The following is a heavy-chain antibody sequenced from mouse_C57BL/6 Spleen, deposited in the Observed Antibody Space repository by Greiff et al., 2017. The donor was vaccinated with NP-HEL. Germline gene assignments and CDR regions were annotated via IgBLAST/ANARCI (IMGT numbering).Heavy chain of an antibody. CDR3: ARRGLGYGSSYDAMDY. J-gene: IGHJ4*01. CDR1: GYTFTSYW. V-gene: IGHV1-64*01. Sequence: QVQLQQPGAELVKPGASVKLSCKASGYTFTSYWMHWVKQRPGQGLEWIGMIHPNSGSTNYNEKFKSKATLTVDKSSSTAYMQLSSLTSEDSAVYYCARRGLGYGSSYDAMDYWGQRTSVTVSS. D-gene: IGHD1-1*01. CDR2: IHPNSGST.